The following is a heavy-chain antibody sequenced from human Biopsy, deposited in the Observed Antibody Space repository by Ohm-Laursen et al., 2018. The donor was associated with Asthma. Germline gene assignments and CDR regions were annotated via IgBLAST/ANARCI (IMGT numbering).Heavy chain of an antibody. J-gene: IGHJ6*02. V-gene: IGHV4-39*01. D-gene: IGHD3-3*01. CDR3: ARRITIFGVVQKDHGMDA. CDR2: ISYGGKT. Sequence: PSQTLSLTCPVSGGSMTPTSHYWDWIRQAPGKGLEWIGYISYGGKTSYNPSLKNRVTISRDTSKNQFSLRLTSVTAADTAVYFCARRITIFGVVQKDHGMDAWDQGTTVIVS. CDR1: GGSMTPTSHY.